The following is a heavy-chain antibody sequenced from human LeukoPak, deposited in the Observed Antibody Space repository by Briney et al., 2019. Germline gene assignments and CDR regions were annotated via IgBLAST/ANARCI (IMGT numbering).Heavy chain of an antibody. CDR3: ARAQRHGYSFFAY. Sequence: PSETLSLTCAVYGGSFSGYYWSWIRQPPGKGLEWIGEINHSGSTNYNPSLKSRVTISVDTSKNQFSLKLSSVTAADTAVYYCARAQRHGYSFFAYWGQGTLATVSS. CDR1: GGSFSGYY. J-gene: IGHJ4*02. V-gene: IGHV4-34*01. CDR2: INHSGST. D-gene: IGHD5-18*01.